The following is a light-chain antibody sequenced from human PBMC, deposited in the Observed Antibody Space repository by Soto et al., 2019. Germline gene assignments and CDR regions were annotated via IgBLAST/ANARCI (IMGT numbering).Light chain of an antibody. CDR2: AAS. V-gene: IGKV1D-16*01. CDR3: LQDFRYPWT. J-gene: IGKJ1*01. Sequence: DIQMTQSPSSLSASVGDRVTISCRASQSISSWLAWYQQKPGKASKSLIYAASNLHSGVPSRFSGSGSGRDFTLTISGPQPDDFATYYCLQDFRYPWTFGQGTKVDIK. CDR1: QSISSW.